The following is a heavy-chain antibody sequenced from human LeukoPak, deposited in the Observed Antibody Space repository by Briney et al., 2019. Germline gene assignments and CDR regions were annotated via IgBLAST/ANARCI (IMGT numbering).Heavy chain of an antibody. V-gene: IGHV4-31*03. D-gene: IGHD2-2*02. CDR2: IYYSGNT. CDR1: GCSISSGGYY. CDR3: ARDRCSSSSCYSDYYYGMDL. Sequence: PSESLCLTCTVAGCSISSGGYYWNWVRQHPGQGLESIVYIYYSGNTYYNPSLKSRVTISLDTSKTQFSLKLSSVTTADTAVYYCARDRCSSSSCYSDYYYGMDLWGQGTTVTVSS. J-gene: IGHJ6*02.